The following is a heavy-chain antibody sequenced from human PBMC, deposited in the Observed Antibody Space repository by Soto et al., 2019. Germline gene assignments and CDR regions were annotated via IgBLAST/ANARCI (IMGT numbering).Heavy chain of an antibody. CDR2: IIPIFGTA. D-gene: IGHD2-2*02. CDR3: ARDRDIVVVPAAISNYYCGMDG. Sequence: SVKVSCKASGGTFSSDAISWVRQAPGQGLGWRGGIIPIFGTANYAQKFQGRVTITTDESTSTAYMELRSLRSDDTAVYYCARDRDIVVVPAAISNYYCGMDGWGQVTAVTVSS. CDR1: GGTFSSDA. V-gene: IGHV1-69*05. J-gene: IGHJ6*02.